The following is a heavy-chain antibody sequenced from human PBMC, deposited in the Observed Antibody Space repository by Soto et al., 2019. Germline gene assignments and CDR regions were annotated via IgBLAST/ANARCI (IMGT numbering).Heavy chain of an antibody. CDR3: ARDLVVVPAVLYMDV. D-gene: IGHD2-2*01. J-gene: IGHJ6*03. CDR2: ISSSSSTI. V-gene: IGHV3-48*01. CDR1: GFTFSSYS. Sequence: GGSLRLSCAASGFTFSSYSMNWVRQAPGKGLEWVSYISSSSSTIYYADSVKGRFTIYRDNAKNSLYLQMNSLRAEDTAVYYCARDLVVVPAVLYMDVWGKGTTVTVSS.